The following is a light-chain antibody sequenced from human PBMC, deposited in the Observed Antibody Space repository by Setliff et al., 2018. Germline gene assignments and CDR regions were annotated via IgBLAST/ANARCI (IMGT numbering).Light chain of an antibody. V-gene: IGKV1-9*01. CDR3: QQVNSYPRT. CDR2: AAS. CDR1: QGIRSY. J-gene: IGKJ1*01. Sequence: DIQLTQSPSSLSASVGDRVTITCRASQGIRSYLAWYQQKPGKAPKLLIYAASTLQSGVPSRFSGSGSGTEFTLTISSLQSEDFATYYCQQVNSYPRTFGQGTKVDIK.